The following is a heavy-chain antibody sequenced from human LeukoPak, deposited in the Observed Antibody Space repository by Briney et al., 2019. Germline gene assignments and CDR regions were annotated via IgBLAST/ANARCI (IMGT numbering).Heavy chain of an antibody. CDR2: ISYDGSNK. J-gene: IGHJ4*02. CDR1: GFTFSSYA. V-gene: IGHV3-30-3*01. Sequence: GGSLRLSCAASGFTFSSYAMHWFRQAPGKGLEWVAVISYDGSNKYYADSVKGRFTISRDNSKNTLYLQMNSLRAEDTAVYYCARGDDYGDYVYLDYWGQGTLVTVSS. D-gene: IGHD4-17*01. CDR3: ARGDDYGDYVYLDY.